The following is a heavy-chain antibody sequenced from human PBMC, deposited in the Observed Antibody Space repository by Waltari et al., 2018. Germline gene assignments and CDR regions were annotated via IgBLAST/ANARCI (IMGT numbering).Heavy chain of an antibody. D-gene: IGHD3-16*02. CDR3: ARVITFGGVIVNAFDI. J-gene: IGHJ3*02. CDR1: GFTFSSYW. Sequence: EVQLVESGGGLVQPGGSLRLSCAASGFTFSSYWMSWVRQAPGKGLEWVANIKQDGSEKYDVDSVKGRLTSSRDNAKNSLYLQMNSLRAEDTAVYYCARVITFGGVIVNAFDIWGQGTMVTVSS. V-gene: IGHV3-7*01. CDR2: IKQDGSEK.